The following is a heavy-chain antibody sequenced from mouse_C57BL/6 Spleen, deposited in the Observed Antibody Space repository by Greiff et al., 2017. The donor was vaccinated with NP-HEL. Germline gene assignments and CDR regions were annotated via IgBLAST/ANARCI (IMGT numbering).Heavy chain of an antibody. CDR3: ERSGDAMDY. D-gene: IGHD3-1*01. CDR2: IDPNSGGT. J-gene: IGHJ4*01. Sequence: EVQLQQSGPELVKPGASVKIPCKASGYTFTDYNMDWVKQSHGKSLEWIGRIDPNSGGTKYNEKFKSKATLTVDKPSSTAYMQLSSLTSEDSAVYYCERSGDAMDYWGQGTSVTVSS. V-gene: IGHV1-18*01. CDR1: GYTFTDYN.